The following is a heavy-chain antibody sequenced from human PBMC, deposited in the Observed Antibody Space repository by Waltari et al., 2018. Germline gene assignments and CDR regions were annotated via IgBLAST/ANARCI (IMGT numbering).Heavy chain of an antibody. Sequence: EVQLVGSGGGLVKPGGSLRLSCAASGFTFSSYTMNWVRQAPGKGLGGGSSISSGSSYIYYADSVKGRFIISRDNAKNSLYLQMNSLRAEDTAVYYCAREWGVMVGTAAFYFDYWGQGTLVTVSS. D-gene: IGHD2-15*01. J-gene: IGHJ4*02. V-gene: IGHV3-21*02. CDR1: GFTFSSYT. CDR3: AREWGVMVGTAAFYFDY. CDR2: ISSGSSYI.